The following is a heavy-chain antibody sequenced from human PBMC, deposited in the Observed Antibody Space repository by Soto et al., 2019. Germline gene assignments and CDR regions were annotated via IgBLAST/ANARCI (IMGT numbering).Heavy chain of an antibody. J-gene: IGHJ1*01. CDR1: GGTFSSYA. CDR3: ASYLVGVYYDSSGYYWPEYFQH. CDR2: IIPIFGTA. Sequence: SVKVSCKASGGTFSSYAISWVRQAPGQGLEWMGGIIPIFGTANYAQKFQGRVTITADKSTSTAYMELSSLRSEDTAVYYCASYLVGVYYDSSGYYWPEYFQHWGQGTLVTVSS. V-gene: IGHV1-69*06. D-gene: IGHD3-22*01.